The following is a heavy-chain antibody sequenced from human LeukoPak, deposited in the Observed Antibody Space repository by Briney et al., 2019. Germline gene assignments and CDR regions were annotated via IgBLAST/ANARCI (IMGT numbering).Heavy chain of an antibody. CDR2: ISAYNGNT. J-gene: IGHJ6*03. Sequence: GASVKVSCKASGYTFTSYGISWVRQAPGQGLEWMGWISAYNGNTNYAQKLQGRVTMTTDTSTSTAYMELRSLRSDDTAVYYCATTYSSGWYHGYYMDVWGKGTTVTVSS. D-gene: IGHD6-19*01. V-gene: IGHV1-18*01. CDR3: ATTYSSGWYHGYYMDV. CDR1: GYTFTSYG.